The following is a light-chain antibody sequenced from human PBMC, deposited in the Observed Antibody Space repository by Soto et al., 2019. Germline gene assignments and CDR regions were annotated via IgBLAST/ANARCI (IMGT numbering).Light chain of an antibody. Sequence: QSVLTQPASVSGSPGQSITISCAGTMRDVGAYNLVSWYQQHPGRAPQLSIYEVRNRPSGISFRFSGSKSGNTASLTISGLQAEDEADYSCSSYTSKSSLIFGGGTQLTVL. CDR3: SSYTSKSSLI. CDR2: EVR. J-gene: IGLJ2*01. CDR1: MRDVGAYNL. V-gene: IGLV2-14*01.